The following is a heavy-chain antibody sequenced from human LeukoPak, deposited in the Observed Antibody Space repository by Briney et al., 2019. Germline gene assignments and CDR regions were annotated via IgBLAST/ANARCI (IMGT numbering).Heavy chain of an antibody. CDR1: GFTFSSYA. Sequence: GGSLRLSRAASGFTFSSYAMSWVRQAPGKGLEWVSAISGSGGSIYYADSVKGRFTISRDNSKNTLYLQMNSLRAEDTAVYYCAKDSYGSVFDYWGQGTLVTVSS. D-gene: IGHD5-18*01. V-gene: IGHV3-23*01. J-gene: IGHJ4*02. CDR3: AKDSYGSVFDY. CDR2: ISGSGGSI.